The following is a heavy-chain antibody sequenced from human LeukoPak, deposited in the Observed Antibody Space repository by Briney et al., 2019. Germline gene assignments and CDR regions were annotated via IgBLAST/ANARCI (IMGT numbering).Heavy chain of an antibody. D-gene: IGHD5-12*01. CDR2: INQDGSDK. J-gene: IGHJ4*02. V-gene: IGHV3-7*01. CDR1: GFTFSNFW. Sequence: GGSLRLSCTTSGFTFSNFWMSWVRQTPGKGLEGLANINQDGSDKYYVDSVKGRFTISRDNIKNSVYLQMNSLRAEDTAVYYCARGVGYSGYEQYYFDYWGQGTLVTVSS. CDR3: ARGVGYSGYEQYYFDY.